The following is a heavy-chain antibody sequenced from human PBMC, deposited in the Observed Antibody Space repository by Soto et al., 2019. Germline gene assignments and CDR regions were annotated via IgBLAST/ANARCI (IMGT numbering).Heavy chain of an antibody. D-gene: IGHD2-2*01. J-gene: IGHJ3*02. CDR2: INHSGST. Sequence: SETLSLTCAVYNGSFSVYYWTWIRQPPGKGLEWIGEINHSGSTNYNPSLKSRVTISVDTSKNQFSLKLSSVTAADTAVYYCARDSTRRGACDIWGQGTMVTV. V-gene: IGHV4-34*01. CDR3: ARDSTRRGACDI. CDR1: NGSFSVYY.